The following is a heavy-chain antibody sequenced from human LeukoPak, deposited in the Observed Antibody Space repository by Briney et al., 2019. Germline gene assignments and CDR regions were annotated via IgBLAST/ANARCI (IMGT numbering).Heavy chain of an antibody. D-gene: IGHD6-13*01. CDR3: ARDLIEQQLPRAYYYYYYMDV. J-gene: IGHJ6*03. Sequence: ASVKVSCKASGYTFTSYGISWVRQAPGQGLEWMGWISAYNGNTNYAQKLQGRVTMTTDTSTSTAYMELRSLRSDDTAVYYCARDLIEQQLPRAYYYYYYMDVWGKGTTVTVSS. CDR2: ISAYNGNT. V-gene: IGHV1-18*01. CDR1: GYTFTSYG.